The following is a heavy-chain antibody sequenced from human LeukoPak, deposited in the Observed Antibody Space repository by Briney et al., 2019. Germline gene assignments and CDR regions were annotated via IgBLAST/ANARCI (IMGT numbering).Heavy chain of an antibody. CDR3: ASLRLGELPTPFDY. D-gene: IGHD3-16*01. V-gene: IGHV4-34*01. CDR2: INHSGST. CDR1: GGSFSGYY. Sequence: SETLSLTCAVYGGSFSGYYWSWIRQPPGKGLEWIGEINHSGSTNYNPSLKSRVTISVDTSKNQFSLKLSSVTAADTAVYYCASLRLGELPTPFDYWGQGTLVTVSS. J-gene: IGHJ4*02.